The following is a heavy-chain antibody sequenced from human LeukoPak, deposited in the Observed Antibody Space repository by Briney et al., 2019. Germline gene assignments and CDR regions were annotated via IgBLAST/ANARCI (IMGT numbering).Heavy chain of an antibody. Sequence: GGSLRLSCAVSGITLSNYGMSWVRQAPGKGLEWVAGISNSGGRTKYADSVKGRFAVSRDNPKNTLYLQMNSLRAEDTAVYFCAKRGVVIRVILVGFHKEAYYFDSWGQGALVTVSS. D-gene: IGHD3-22*01. CDR2: ISNSGGRT. CDR1: GITLSNYG. V-gene: IGHV3-23*01. CDR3: AKRGVVIRVILVGFHKEAYYFDS. J-gene: IGHJ4*02.